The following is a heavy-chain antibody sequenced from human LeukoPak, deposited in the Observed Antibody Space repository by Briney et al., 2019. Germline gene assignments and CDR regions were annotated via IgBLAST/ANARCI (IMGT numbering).Heavy chain of an antibody. V-gene: IGHV4-38-2*01. Sequence: PSETLSLTCAVSGYSISSGYYWGWLRQPPGKGLEWIGSIYHSGNTYYNLSLKSRVTISLGTSKNQFSLKLSSVAAADTAVYYCARLKDSSGYYPNYFDYWGQGTLVTVSS. CDR3: ARLKDSSGYYPNYFDY. CDR2: IYHSGNT. D-gene: IGHD3-22*01. J-gene: IGHJ4*02. CDR1: GYSISSGYY.